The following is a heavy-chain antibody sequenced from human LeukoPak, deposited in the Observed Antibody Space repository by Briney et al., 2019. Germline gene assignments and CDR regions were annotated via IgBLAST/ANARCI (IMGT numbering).Heavy chain of an antibody. J-gene: IGHJ4*02. Sequence: PGGSLRLSCAASGFTFSSYAMSWVRQAPGKGLEWVSAISGSGGSTYYADSVKGRFTISRDNAKNTLYLQMNSLRAEDTAVYYCANDTVAVAGTDYWGQGTLVTVSS. D-gene: IGHD6-19*01. CDR3: ANDTVAVAGTDY. CDR2: ISGSGGST. CDR1: GFTFSSYA. V-gene: IGHV3-23*01.